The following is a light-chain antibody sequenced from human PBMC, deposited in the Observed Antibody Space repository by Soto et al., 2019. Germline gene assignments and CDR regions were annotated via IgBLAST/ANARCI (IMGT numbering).Light chain of an antibody. CDR2: RAS. Sequence: IVMTQSPATLSGSPGERATLSCRASQSISNNLAWYQQKPGQAPRLLIYRASTSATGIPVRFSGSGSGTDFTLTISSLQSEDFAVYYCQHYNIWPPWTFGQGTKVEIK. J-gene: IGKJ1*01. CDR3: QHYNIWPPWT. CDR1: QSISNN. V-gene: IGKV3-15*01.